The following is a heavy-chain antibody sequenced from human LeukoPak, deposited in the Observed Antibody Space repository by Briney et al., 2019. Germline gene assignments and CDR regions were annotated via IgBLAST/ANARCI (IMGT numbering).Heavy chain of an antibody. J-gene: IGHJ4*02. CDR2: ISRDGGDT. Sequence: GGSLRLSCAASGLIFDDYTMHWVRQRPGKGLEWVSFISRDGGDTYYAESVRGRSTISRDNNKNSLSLQMNSLTSDDTALYYCAKGDAYNGCFDYWGQGTLVTVSS. V-gene: IGHV3-43*01. D-gene: IGHD5-24*01. CDR1: GLIFDDYT. CDR3: AKGDAYNGCFDY.